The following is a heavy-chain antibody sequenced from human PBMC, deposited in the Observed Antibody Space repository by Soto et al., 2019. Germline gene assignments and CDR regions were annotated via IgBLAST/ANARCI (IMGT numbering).Heavy chain of an antibody. CDR1: GGTFNNHP. V-gene: IGHV1-69*01. D-gene: IGHD2-2*03. J-gene: IGHJ6*02. CDR2: ILPIFRTP. Sequence: QVQLVQSGAEVKKPGSSVKVSCKASGGTFNNHPITWVRQAPGQGLEWMGGILPIFRTPNYAQKFQGRVTITADECTNTAYMERSSLTSEDTAIYYCACGYCSSSSCSFNSYGMDVWGQGTTVTVS. CDR3: ACGYCSSSSCSFNSYGMDV.